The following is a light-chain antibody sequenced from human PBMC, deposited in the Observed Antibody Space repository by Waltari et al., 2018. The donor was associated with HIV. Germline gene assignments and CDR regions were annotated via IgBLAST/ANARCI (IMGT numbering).Light chain of an antibody. Sequence: ISCTGTSSDVGGYNYVSWYQQHPGKAPKLMIYEVSNRPSGVSNRFSGSKSGNTASLTISGLQAEDEADYYCSSYTSSSTVVFGGGTKLTVL. V-gene: IGLV2-14*01. CDR1: SSDVGGYNY. J-gene: IGLJ2*01. CDR3: SSYTSSSTVV. CDR2: EVS.